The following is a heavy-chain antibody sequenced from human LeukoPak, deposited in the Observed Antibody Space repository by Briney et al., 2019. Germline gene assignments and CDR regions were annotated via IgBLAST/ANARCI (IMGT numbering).Heavy chain of an antibody. CDR1: GFTFSSYA. CDR2: ISDSGGNT. CDR3: AKHLTATNTYIFFGLDV. D-gene: IGHD1-26*01. J-gene: IGHJ6*02. Sequence: GGSLRLSCAASGFTFSSYAMSWVRQAPGKGLEWVSGISDSGGNTYYADSVKGRFTISRDNSKNSLFLQLSSLRPEDTALYYCAKHLTATNTYIFFGLDVRGQGTSVTVSS. V-gene: IGHV3-23*01.